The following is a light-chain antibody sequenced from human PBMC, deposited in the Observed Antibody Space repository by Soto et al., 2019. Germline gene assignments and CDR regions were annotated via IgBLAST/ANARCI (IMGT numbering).Light chain of an antibody. Sequence: DIQMTQSPSTLSESIGDRITISCRASQNIDTWLAWYQQRPGEAPKLLIYTASNLENGVPSRFSGSGSGTAFTLTISSLQPEDFATYYCQQYSDSSRSFGQGTQVE. V-gene: IGKV1-5*03. J-gene: IGKJ1*01. CDR1: QNIDTW. CDR3: QQYSDSSRS. CDR2: TAS.